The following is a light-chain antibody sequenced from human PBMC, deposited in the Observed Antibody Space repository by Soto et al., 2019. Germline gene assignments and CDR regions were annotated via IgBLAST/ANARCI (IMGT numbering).Light chain of an antibody. CDR2: KAS. CDR3: QQYNSYPLT. V-gene: IGKV1-5*03. CDR1: QSVSSW. Sequence: DLQMTQSPSTQSAAVGDRVTITCRASQSVSSWLAWYQQKPGKAPKLLIYKASSLESGVPSRFSGSGSGTEFTLTISSLQPDDFATYYCQQYNSYPLTFGGGTKVDIK. J-gene: IGKJ4*01.